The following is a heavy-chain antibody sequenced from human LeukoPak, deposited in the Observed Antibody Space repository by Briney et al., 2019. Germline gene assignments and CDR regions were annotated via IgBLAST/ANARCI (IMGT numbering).Heavy chain of an antibody. CDR3: ARRDDYVWGSLYFDY. CDR1: GFTFSSYA. CDR2: ISYDGSNK. V-gene: IGHV3-30-3*01. Sequence: GRSLRLSCAASGFTFSSYAMHWVRQAPGKGLEWVAVISYDGSNKYYADSVKGRFTISRDNSKNTLYLQMNSLRAEDTAVYYCARRDDYVWGSLYFDYWGQGTLVTVSS. D-gene: IGHD3-16*01. J-gene: IGHJ4*02.